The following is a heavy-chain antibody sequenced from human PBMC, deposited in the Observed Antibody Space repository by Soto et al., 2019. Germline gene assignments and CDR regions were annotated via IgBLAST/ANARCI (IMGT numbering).Heavy chain of an antibody. CDR2: ISETGAGT. Sequence: GGSLRLSCAASGFTFNNYALNWVRQAPGKGLEWVSSISETGAGTYYADSVKGRFTISRDNSKNTVFLQMDSLSAEDTAVYYCVKGDYVVSPGVVIMQVGTRSSAIWG. J-gene: IGHJ3*02. V-gene: IGHV3-23*01. CDR3: VKGDYVVSPGVVIMQVGTRSSAI. CDR1: GFTFNNYA. D-gene: IGHD3-10*01.